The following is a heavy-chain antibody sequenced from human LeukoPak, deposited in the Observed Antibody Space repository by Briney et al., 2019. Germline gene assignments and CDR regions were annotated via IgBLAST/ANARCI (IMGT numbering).Heavy chain of an antibody. V-gene: IGHV1-18*01. CDR2: ISAYNGNT. Sequence: ASVKVSCKASGYTFTSYGISWVRQAPGQGLEWMGWISAYNGNTNYAQKLQGRVTMTTDTSTSTAYMELSSLRSEDTAVYYCATDPRGSGSYGGWDFDYWGQGTLVTVSS. CDR1: GYTFTSYG. D-gene: IGHD3-10*01. CDR3: ATDPRGSGSYGGWDFDY. J-gene: IGHJ4*02.